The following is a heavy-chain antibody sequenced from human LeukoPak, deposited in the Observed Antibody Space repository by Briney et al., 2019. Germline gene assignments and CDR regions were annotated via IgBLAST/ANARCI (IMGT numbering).Heavy chain of an antibody. D-gene: IGHD6-13*01. Sequence: SETLSLTCTVSGGSISNYYWRWIRQPPGKGLAWLGCIYYSGSTNHNPSLKSRVTISVDTSKNQFSLRLSSVTAADTAVYYCARGRGDSSSPFDYWGQGTLVTVSS. CDR3: ARGRGDSSSPFDY. J-gene: IGHJ4*02. CDR2: IYYSGST. V-gene: IGHV4-59*01. CDR1: GGSISNYY.